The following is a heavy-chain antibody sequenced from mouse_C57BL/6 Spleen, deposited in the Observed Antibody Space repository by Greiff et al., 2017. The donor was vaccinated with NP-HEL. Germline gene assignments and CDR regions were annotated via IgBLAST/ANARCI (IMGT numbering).Heavy chain of an antibody. V-gene: IGHV14-4*01. D-gene: IGHD1-1*01. J-gene: IGHJ4*01. CDR2: IDPENGDT. Sequence: VHVKQSGAELVRPGASVKLSCTASGFNIKDDYMHWVKQRPEQGLEWIGWIDPENGDTEYASKFQGKATITADTSSNTAYLQLSSLTSEDTAVYYCRSYGPMDYWGQGTSVTVSS. CDR3: RSYGPMDY. CDR1: GFNIKDDY.